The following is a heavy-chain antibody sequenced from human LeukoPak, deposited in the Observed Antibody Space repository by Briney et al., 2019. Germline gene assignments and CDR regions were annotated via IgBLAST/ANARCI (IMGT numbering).Heavy chain of an antibody. J-gene: IGHJ4*02. CDR2: IFYSGST. CDR1: GGSITGYY. V-gene: IGHV4-59*01. Sequence: ASETLSLTCTVSGGSITGYYWIWVRQPPGKGLEWIGYIFYSGSTNYNPSLKGRVTISVDTSKNQFSLKLSSVTAADTAVYYCARASQGQQPYLVDYWGRGTLVTVSS. CDR3: ARASQGQQPYLVDY. D-gene: IGHD6-13*01.